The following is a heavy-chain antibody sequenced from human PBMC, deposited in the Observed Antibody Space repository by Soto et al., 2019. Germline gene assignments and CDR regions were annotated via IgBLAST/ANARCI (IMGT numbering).Heavy chain of an antibody. D-gene: IGHD3-3*01. CDR2: IYTSGST. CDR1: GGSISSYY. Sequence: LSLTCTVSGGSISSYYWSWIRQPAGKGLEWIGRIYTSGSTNYNPSLKSRVTMSVDTSKNQFSLKLSSVTAADTAVYYCARGSQYDFWSGYYYGMDVWGQGTTVTVSS. V-gene: IGHV4-4*07. J-gene: IGHJ6*02. CDR3: ARGSQYDFWSGYYYGMDV.